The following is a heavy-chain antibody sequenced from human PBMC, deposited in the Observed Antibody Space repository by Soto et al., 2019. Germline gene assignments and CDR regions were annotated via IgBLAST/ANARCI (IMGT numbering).Heavy chain of an antibody. CDR2: INHSGST. CDR1: GGSFSGYY. Sequence: QVQLQQWGAGLLKPSETLSLTCAVYGGSFSGYYWSWIRQPPGKGLEWIGEINHSGSTNYNPSLKSRVTISVDTSKNQFSLKLSSVTAADAAVYYCARGRRSVVPAAHYYYYGMDVWGQGTTVTVSS. J-gene: IGHJ6*02. CDR3: ARGRRSVVPAAHYYYYGMDV. D-gene: IGHD2-2*01. V-gene: IGHV4-34*01.